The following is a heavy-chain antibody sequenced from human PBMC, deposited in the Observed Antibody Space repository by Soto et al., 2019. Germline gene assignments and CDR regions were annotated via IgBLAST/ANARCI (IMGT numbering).Heavy chain of an antibody. V-gene: IGHV4-31*03. Sequence: SETLSLTYTVSGGSISSGGYYWSWIRQHPGKGLEWIGYIYYSGSTYLNPSLKSRLTISVDTSKNQFSLQLSSVTAADTAVYYCARAGHSSSSEGANWFDPWGQGTLVTVS. CDR2: IYYSGST. CDR1: GGSISSGGYY. CDR3: ARAGHSSSSEGANWFDP. D-gene: IGHD6-6*01. J-gene: IGHJ5*02.